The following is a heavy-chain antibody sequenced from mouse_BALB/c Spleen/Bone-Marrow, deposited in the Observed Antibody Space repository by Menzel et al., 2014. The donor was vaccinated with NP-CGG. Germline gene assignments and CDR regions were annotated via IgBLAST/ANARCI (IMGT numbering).Heavy chain of an antibody. CDR2: INPGSGGT. J-gene: IGHJ2*01. Sequence: VQLQQSGAELVRPGTSVKVSCKASGCAFTNYLIEWVKQRPGQGLEWIGVINPGSGGTNYNEKFKGKATLTADKSSSTAYMQLSSLTSDDSAVYFCARHYLDYWGQGTTLTVSS. CDR1: GCAFTNYL. V-gene: IGHV1-54*01. CDR3: ARHYLDY.